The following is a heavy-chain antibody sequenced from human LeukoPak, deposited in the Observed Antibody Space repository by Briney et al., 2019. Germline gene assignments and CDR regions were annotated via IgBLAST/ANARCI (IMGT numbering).Heavy chain of an antibody. V-gene: IGHV1-58*01. CDR2: IVVGSGNT. CDR1: GFTFTSSA. D-gene: IGHD4-17*01. J-gene: IGHJ6*03. Sequence: SVKVSCKASGFTFTSSAVQWVRQARGQRLEWIGWIVVGSGNTNYAQKFQERVTITRDMSTSTAYMELSSLRSEDTAVYYCAATHDYGDSGYYMDVWGKGTTVTVSS. CDR3: AATHDYGDSGYYMDV.